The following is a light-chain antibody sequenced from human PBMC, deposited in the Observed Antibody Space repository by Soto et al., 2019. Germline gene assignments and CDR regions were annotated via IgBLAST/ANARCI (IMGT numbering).Light chain of an antibody. Sequence: QSALTQPASVTGSPGQSITISNTRTSSDVGGYNYVSWYQQHPGKAPKFMIYDVSNRPSGVSNRFSGSKSGNTASLTISGLQAEDEADYYCSSYTTSNTRQIVFGTGTKVTVL. CDR1: SSDVGGYNY. CDR2: DVS. V-gene: IGLV2-14*01. J-gene: IGLJ1*01. CDR3: SSYTTSNTRQIV.